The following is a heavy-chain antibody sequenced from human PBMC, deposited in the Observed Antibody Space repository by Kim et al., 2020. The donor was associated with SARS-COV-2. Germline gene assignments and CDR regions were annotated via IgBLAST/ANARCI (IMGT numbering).Heavy chain of an antibody. CDR2: INPSGGST. Sequence: ASVKVSCKASGYTFTSYYMHWVRQAPGQGLEWMGIINPSGGSTSYAQKFQGRVTMTRDTSTSTVYMELSSLRSEDTAVYYCARLKSVGASDYYYYGMDVWGQGTTVTVSS. CDR1: GYTFTSYY. D-gene: IGHD1-26*01. V-gene: IGHV1-46*01. J-gene: IGHJ6*02. CDR3: ARLKSVGASDYYYYGMDV.